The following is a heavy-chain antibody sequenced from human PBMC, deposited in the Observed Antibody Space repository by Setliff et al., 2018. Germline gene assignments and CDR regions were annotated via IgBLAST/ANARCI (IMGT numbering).Heavy chain of an antibody. V-gene: IGHV1-69*13. CDR3: ARESGSPRYMDV. CDR1: GGTFSRYA. J-gene: IGHJ6*03. CDR2: IIPIFGTT. D-gene: IGHD3-3*01. Sequence: SVKVSCKGSGGTFSRYAISGVRQAPGQGLKWMGGIIPIFGTTKYAQKFQGRVTITADESTSTAYMELSSLRSEDTAVYYCARESGSPRYMDVWGNGTTVTVSS.